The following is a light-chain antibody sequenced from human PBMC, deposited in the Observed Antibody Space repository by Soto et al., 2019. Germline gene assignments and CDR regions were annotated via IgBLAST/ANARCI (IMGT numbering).Light chain of an antibody. Sequence: QSALTQPPSVSGSPGQSVTISCTGTSRDVGNYNYVSWYQQHPGKAPKVIIYEVYKRPSGVPDRFSGSKSGKTASLTVSGLQADDEADYYCSSYVGNNNLVFGGGTKVTVL. CDR1: SRDVGNYNY. CDR3: SSYVGNNNLV. CDR2: EVY. J-gene: IGLJ3*02. V-gene: IGLV2-8*01.